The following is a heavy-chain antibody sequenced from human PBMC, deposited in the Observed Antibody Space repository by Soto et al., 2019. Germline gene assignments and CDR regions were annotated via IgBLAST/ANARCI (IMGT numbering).Heavy chain of an antibody. Sequence: PSETLSLTCAVSGGSISSYYWSWIRQPPGKGLEWIGYIYYSGSTNYNPSLKSRVTISVDTSKNQFSLKLSSVTAADTAVYYCARGPGYYYGSGSYPNYYYGMDVWGQGTTVTVSS. CDR3: ARGPGYYYGSGSYPNYYYGMDV. CDR1: GGSISSYY. J-gene: IGHJ6*02. CDR2: IYYSGST. D-gene: IGHD3-10*01. V-gene: IGHV4-59*01.